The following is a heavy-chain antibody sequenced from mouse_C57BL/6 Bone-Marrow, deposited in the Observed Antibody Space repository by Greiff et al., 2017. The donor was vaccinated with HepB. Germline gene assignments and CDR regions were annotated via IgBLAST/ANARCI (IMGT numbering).Heavy chain of an antibody. CDR2: IRNKANGYTT. J-gene: IGHJ1*03. D-gene: IGHD3-3*01. Sequence: EVKLVESGGGLVQPGGSLSLSCAASGFTFTDYYMSWVRQPPGKALEWLGFIRNKANGYTTEYSASVKGRFTISRDNSQSILYLQMNALRAEDSATYYCARWDVYWYFDVWGTGTTVTVSS. CDR1: GFTFTDYY. V-gene: IGHV7-3*01. CDR3: ARWDVYWYFDV.